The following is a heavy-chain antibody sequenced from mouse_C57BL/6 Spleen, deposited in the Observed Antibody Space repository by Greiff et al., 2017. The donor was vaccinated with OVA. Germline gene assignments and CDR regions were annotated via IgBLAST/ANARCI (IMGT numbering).Heavy chain of an antibody. CDR3: ARIGYDPGWYFDV. CDR1: GYAFSSSW. CDR2: IYPGDGDT. D-gene: IGHD2-2*01. J-gene: IGHJ1*03. V-gene: IGHV1-82*01. Sequence: VQRVESGPELVKPGASVKISCKASGYAFSSSWMNWVKQRPGKGLEWIGRIYPGDGDTNYNGKFKGKATLTADKSSSTAYMQLSSLTSEDSAVYFCARIGYDPGWYFDVWGTGTTVTVSS.